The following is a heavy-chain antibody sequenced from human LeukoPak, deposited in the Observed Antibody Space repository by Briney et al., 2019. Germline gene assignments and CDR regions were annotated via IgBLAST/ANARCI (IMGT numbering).Heavy chain of an antibody. D-gene: IGHD6-13*01. CDR1: GYTFTGYD. CDR3: VRKISSYWFFDY. V-gene: IGHV1-2*02. CDR2: INPNSGGT. J-gene: IGHJ4*02. Sequence: ASVKVSCTASGYTFTGYDMHWVRQAPGQGLEWMGWINPNSGGTNYAQKFQGRVTMTRDTSISTAYMELSRLRSDDTAVYYCVRKISSYWFFDYWGQGTLVTVSS.